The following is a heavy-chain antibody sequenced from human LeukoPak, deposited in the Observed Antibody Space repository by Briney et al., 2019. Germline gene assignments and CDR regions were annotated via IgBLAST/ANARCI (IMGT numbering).Heavy chain of an antibody. CDR2: IYTSGST. V-gene: IGHV4-61*02. CDR3: ARVWQQLAAGHDAFDI. D-gene: IGHD6-13*01. CDR1: GGSISSGSYY. J-gene: IGHJ3*02. Sequence: SETLSLTCTVSGGSISSGSYYWSWIRQPAGKGLEWIGRIYTSGSTNYNPSLKSRVTISVDTSKNQFSLKLSSVTAADTAVYYCARVWQQLAAGHDAFDIWGQGTMVTVSS.